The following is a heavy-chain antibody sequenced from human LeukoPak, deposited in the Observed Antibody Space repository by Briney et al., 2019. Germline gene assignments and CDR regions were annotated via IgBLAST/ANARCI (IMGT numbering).Heavy chain of an antibody. Sequence: GTSLKVSCKASGYTFTSYGISWVRQAPGRGVEWMGWISAYNGNTNYAQKLQGRVTRTTDTSTSTAYMELRSLRSDDTAVYYCARVRIVADQNNWFDPWGQGTLVTVSS. D-gene: IGHD1-26*01. CDR2: ISAYNGNT. CDR1: GYTFTSYG. J-gene: IGHJ5*02. CDR3: ARVRIVADQNNWFDP. V-gene: IGHV1-18*01.